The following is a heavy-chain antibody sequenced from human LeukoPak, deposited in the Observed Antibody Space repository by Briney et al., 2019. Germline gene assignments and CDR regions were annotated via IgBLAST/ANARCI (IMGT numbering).Heavy chain of an antibody. D-gene: IGHD6-13*01. CDR2: INPNSGGT. V-gene: IGHV1-2*02. CDR3: ARYYSSSWYGDFDY. CDR1: GYTFTGYY. Sequence: GALVKVSCKASGYTFTGYYMHWVRQAPGQGLEWMGWINPNSGGTNYAQKFQGRVTITTDESTSTAYMELSSLRSEDTAVYYCARYYSSSWYGDFDYWGQGTLVTVSS. J-gene: IGHJ4*02.